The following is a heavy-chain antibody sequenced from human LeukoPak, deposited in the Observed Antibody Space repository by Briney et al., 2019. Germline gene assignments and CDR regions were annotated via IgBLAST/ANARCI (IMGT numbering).Heavy chain of an antibody. J-gene: IGHJ4*02. D-gene: IGHD5-18*01. CDR2: ISSSGSTI. Sequence: GGSLRLSCAASRFTFSDYYMSWIRHAPGNGLEWVSYISSSGSTIYYADSVKGRFTISRDNAKNSLCLQMNNLRVEDTAVYYCARDQPIGYNYGYPFDNWGQGALVTVSS. CDR1: RFTFSDYY. CDR3: ARDQPIGYNYGYPFDN. V-gene: IGHV3-11*04.